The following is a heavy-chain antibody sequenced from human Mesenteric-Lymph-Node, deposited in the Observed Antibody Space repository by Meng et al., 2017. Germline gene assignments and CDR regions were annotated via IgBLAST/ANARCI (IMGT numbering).Heavy chain of an antibody. D-gene: IGHD2-2*01. Sequence: VQLPDAVPTLGNPSEALSLTCTFSVDSISNYYWSWIRQPAGKGLEWIGRIYASVNTNYNPSLKTRITMSVDTSKGQFSLKLTSITAADAAVYYCVRDGSSSSGGTLWGRGTLVTVSS. CDR1: VDSISNYY. CDR3: VRDGSSSSGGTL. V-gene: IGHV4-4*07. J-gene: IGHJ2*01. CDR2: IYASVNT.